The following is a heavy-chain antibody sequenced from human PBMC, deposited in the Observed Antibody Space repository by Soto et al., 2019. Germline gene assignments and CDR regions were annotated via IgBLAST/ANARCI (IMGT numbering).Heavy chain of an antibody. CDR1: GGSISSNTYY. CDR2: SYYNGNT. J-gene: IGHJ4*02. D-gene: IGHD3-3*01. V-gene: IGHV4-39*01. CDR3: ARQKEWLRFRYVDS. Sequence: QLQLQQSGPRLVKPSEALSLTCTVSGGSISSNTYYCGWLRQSPGKGLEWIGSSYYNGNTYYTPYLKSRGTLSVDTSKNQFSLRLSSVTAAYTAIYYWARQKEWLRFRYVDSWGQGTLVTVSS.